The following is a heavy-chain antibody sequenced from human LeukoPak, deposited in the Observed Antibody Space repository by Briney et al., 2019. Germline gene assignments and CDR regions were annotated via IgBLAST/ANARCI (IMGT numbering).Heavy chain of an antibody. CDR1: GFTFTTYW. D-gene: IGHD3-3*01. V-gene: IGHV3-23*01. CDR3: ARDERLLSFLK. J-gene: IGHJ4*02. Sequence: PGGSLRLSCEASGFTFTTYWMGWVRQAPGKGLEWVSAISGSGGSTYYADSVKGRFTISRDNSKNTLYLQMNSLRAEDTAIYYCARDERLLSFLKWGQGTLVTVSS. CDR2: ISGSGGST.